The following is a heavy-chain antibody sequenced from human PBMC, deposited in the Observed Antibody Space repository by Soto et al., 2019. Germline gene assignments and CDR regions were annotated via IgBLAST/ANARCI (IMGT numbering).Heavy chain of an antibody. Sequence: ASVKVSCKASGGTFSSYTISWVRQAPGQGLEWMGRIIPILGIANYAQKFQGRVTMTTDTSTNTAYMELRSLGSDDTAVYYCAKVGSSNGIIHWFDPWGQGTLVTVSS. J-gene: IGHJ5*02. D-gene: IGHD1-26*01. CDR2: IIPILGIA. CDR1: GGTFSSYT. CDR3: AKVGSSNGIIHWFDP. V-gene: IGHV1-69*02.